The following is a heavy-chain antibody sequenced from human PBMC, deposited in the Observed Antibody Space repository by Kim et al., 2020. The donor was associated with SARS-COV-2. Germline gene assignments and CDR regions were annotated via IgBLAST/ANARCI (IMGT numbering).Heavy chain of an antibody. V-gene: IGHV3-30*18. Sequence: GGSLRLSCAASGFTFSSYGMHWVRQAPGKGLEWVAVISYDGSNKYYADSVKGRFTISRDNSKNTLYLQMNSLRAEDTAVYYCAKDGFYAWFGESAQYYFDYWGQGTLVTVSS. J-gene: IGHJ4*02. D-gene: IGHD3-10*01. CDR1: GFTFSSYG. CDR2: ISYDGSNK. CDR3: AKDGFYAWFGESAQYYFDY.